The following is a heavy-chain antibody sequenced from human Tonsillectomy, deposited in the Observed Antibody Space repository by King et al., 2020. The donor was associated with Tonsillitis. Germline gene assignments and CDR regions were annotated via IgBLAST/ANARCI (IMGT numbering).Heavy chain of an antibody. CDR1: GGSFSNYA. Sequence: VQLVQSGAEVQKPGSSVKVSCTASGGSFSNYAITWVRQAPGQGLEWLGGIIPIFGTTNYAQKFQGRVTITADESTTTAYMELTSLRSADTAVYYCARVSAYCGGDCYFYYYYMDVWGKGTTVTVSS. D-gene: IGHD2-21*01. CDR3: ARVSAYCGGDCYFYYYYMDV. V-gene: IGHV1-69*01. CDR2: IIPIFGTT. J-gene: IGHJ6*03.